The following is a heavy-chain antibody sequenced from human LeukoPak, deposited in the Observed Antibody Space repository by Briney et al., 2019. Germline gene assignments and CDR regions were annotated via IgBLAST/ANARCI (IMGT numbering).Heavy chain of an antibody. D-gene: IGHD4-23*01. J-gene: IGHJ4*02. CDR3: ARDYRPGLRRSLGY. CDR2: IYYSGST. Sequence: SETLSLTCTVSGGSISSSSYYWDWIRQPPGKGLEWIGSIYYSGSTYYNPSLKSRVTISIDTSKNQFSLKLSSVTAADTAVYYCARDYRPGLRRSLGYWGQGTLVTVSS. CDR1: GGSISSSSYY. V-gene: IGHV4-39*07.